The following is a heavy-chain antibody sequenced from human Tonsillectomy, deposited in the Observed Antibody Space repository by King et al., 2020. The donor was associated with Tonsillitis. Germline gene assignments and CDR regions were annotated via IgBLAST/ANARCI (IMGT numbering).Heavy chain of an antibody. CDR1: GFTVSSNY. CDR2: IYSGGST. D-gene: IGHD3-22*01. V-gene: IGHV3-66*01. Sequence: VQLVESGGGLVQPGGSLRLSCAASGFTVSSNYMSWVRQAPGKGLEWGSVIYSGGSTFYADSLKGRFAISRDNSKHTLYLQMNSLRAEDTAVYYCARGYDYYDSSGYLDAFDIWGQGTMVTVSS. CDR3: ARGYDYYDSSGYLDAFDI. J-gene: IGHJ3*02.